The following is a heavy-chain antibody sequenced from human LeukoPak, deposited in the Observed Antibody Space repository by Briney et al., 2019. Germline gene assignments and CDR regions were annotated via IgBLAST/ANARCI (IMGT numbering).Heavy chain of an antibody. Sequence: PSGTLSLTCAVSGGSISSSNWWSWVRPPPGKGLEWIGEIYHSGSTNYNPSLKSRVTMSVDKSKNQFSLKLSSVTAADTAVYYCARVGGVLRYFDWPPRPYYFDYWGQGTLVTVSS. CDR1: GGSISSSNW. CDR3: ARVGGVLRYFDWPPRPYYFDY. V-gene: IGHV4-4*02. D-gene: IGHD3-9*01. J-gene: IGHJ4*02. CDR2: IYHSGST.